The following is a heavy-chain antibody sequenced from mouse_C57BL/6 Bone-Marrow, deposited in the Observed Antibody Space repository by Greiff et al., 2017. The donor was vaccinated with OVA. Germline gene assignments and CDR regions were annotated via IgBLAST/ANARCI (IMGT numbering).Heavy chain of an antibody. CDR2: IDPSDSYT. J-gene: IGHJ1*03. CDR1: GYTFTSYW. V-gene: IGHV1-69*01. D-gene: IGHD1-1*01. Sequence: VQLQQSGPELVKPGASVKISCKASGYTFTSYWMHWVKQRPGQGLEWIGEIDPSDSYTNYNQKFKGKSTLTVDKSSSTAYMQLSSLTSEDSAVYYCARSYYYGSSPWYFDVWGTGTTVTVSS. CDR3: ARSYYYGSSPWYFDV.